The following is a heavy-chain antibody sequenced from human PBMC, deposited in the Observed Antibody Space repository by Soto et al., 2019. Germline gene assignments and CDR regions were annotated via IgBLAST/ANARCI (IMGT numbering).Heavy chain of an antibody. CDR3: ARDGCSSTSCHSLYYYYGMDV. CDR2: INPNSGGT. D-gene: IGHD2-2*01. J-gene: IGHJ6*02. CDR1: GYTFTGYY. Sequence: GASVNVSCKASGYTFTGYYMHWVRQAPGQGLEWMGWINPNSGGTNYAQKFQGWVTMTRDTSISTAYMELSRLRSDDTAVYYCARDGCSSTSCHSLYYYYGMDVWGQGTTVTVSS. V-gene: IGHV1-2*04.